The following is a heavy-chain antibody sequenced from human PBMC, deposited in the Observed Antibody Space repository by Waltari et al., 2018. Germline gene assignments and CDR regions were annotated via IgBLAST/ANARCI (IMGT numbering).Heavy chain of an antibody. Sequence: EVQLVESGGGLVQPGGSLRLSCATYGFSCINYAMNWVRQAPGKGLEWVAYINQDGSEKYYVDSVKGRFTISRDNAKNSLYLQMNSLRAEDTAVYYCAREALYDFWSGYPDYWGQGTLVTVSS. CDR1: GFSCINYA. J-gene: IGHJ4*02. CDR2: INQDGSEK. CDR3: AREALYDFWSGYPDY. D-gene: IGHD3-3*01. V-gene: IGHV3-7*01.